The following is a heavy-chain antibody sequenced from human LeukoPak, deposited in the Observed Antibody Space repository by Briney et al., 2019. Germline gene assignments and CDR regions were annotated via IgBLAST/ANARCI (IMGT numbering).Heavy chain of an antibody. CDR1: GYTFTGYY. D-gene: IGHD4-17*01. CDR3: ARVPYNGDRDY. Sequence: AAVKVTCKASGYTFTGYYIHWVRHAPGPGLEWMGWINPNSGVTNYAQKFQGRVTMTRDTSISTAYMGLSRLKSDNTAVYYWARVPYNGDRDYWGQGTLVSVSS. V-gene: IGHV1-2*02. J-gene: IGHJ4*02. CDR2: INPNSGVT.